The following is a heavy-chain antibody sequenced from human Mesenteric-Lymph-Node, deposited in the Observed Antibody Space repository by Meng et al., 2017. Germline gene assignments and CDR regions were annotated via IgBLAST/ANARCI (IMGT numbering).Heavy chain of an antibody. CDR1: GGSFSGYY. Sequence: QVQLPQWGAGLLKPSETLSLTCAVYGGSFSGYYWSWIRQPSGKGLEWIGEINHSGSTNYNPSLKSRVTISVDTSKNQFSLKLSSVTAADTAVYYCARGGWIAAPGWFDPWGQGTLVTVSS. V-gene: IGHV4-34*01. J-gene: IGHJ5*02. CDR2: INHSGST. CDR3: ARGGWIAAPGWFDP. D-gene: IGHD6-6*01.